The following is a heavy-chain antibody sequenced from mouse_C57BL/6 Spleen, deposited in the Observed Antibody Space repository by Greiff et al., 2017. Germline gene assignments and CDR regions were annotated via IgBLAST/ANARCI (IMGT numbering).Heavy chain of an antibody. CDR2: IDPSDSYT. Sequence: VQLQQPGAELVRPGTSVKLSCKASGYTFTSYWMHWVKQRPGQGLEWFGVIDPSDSYTNYNQKFKGKATLTVDTSSSTAYMQLSSLTSEDSAVYYCARRAYSNYYFDYWGQGTTLTVSS. J-gene: IGHJ2*01. D-gene: IGHD2-5*01. V-gene: IGHV1-59*01. CDR1: GYTFTSYW. CDR3: ARRAYSNYYFDY.